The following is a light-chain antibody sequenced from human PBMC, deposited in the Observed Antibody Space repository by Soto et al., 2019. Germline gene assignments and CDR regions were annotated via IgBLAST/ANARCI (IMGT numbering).Light chain of an antibody. V-gene: IGKV3-15*01. CDR3: QQYHNWWT. J-gene: IGKJ1*01. CDR2: GAS. CDR1: QSVSSN. Sequence: EIVMTQSPGTLSLSPGDRATLSCRASQSVSSNLVWYQQKPGQAPRLLIYGASTRVTGIPARFSGSGSGTEFTLTISSLQSEDFAVYYCQQYHNWWTFGQGTKVDIK.